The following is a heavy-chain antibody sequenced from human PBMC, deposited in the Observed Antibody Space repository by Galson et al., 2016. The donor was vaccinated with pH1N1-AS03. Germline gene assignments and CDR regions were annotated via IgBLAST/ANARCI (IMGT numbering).Heavy chain of an antibody. CDR3: ARGNDYGSGTFYWSFGMDV. Sequence: SETLSLTCAVYGGSLSGYYWTWIRKPLGKGLQWIGESNHRGSTRGITTYNPSLKSRVTISVDTSKNQFSLRLNSVTAADTAVYFCARGNDYGSGTFYWSFGMDVWGQWTTVAVSS. D-gene: IGHD3-10*01. CDR2: SNHRGST. CDR1: GGSLSGYY. J-gene: IGHJ6*02. V-gene: IGHV4-34*01.